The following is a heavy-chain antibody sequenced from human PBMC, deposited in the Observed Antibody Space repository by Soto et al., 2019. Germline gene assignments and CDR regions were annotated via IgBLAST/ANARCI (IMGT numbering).Heavy chain of an antibody. Sequence: VASVKVSCKASGYTFTGYYMHWVRQAPGQGLEWMGWINPNSGGTNYAQKFQGRVTMTRDTSISTAYMELSRLRSDDTAVYYCARAGPRSIAAAGKGRFDPWGQGTLVTVSS. J-gene: IGHJ5*02. D-gene: IGHD6-13*01. CDR1: GYTFTGYY. CDR2: INPNSGGT. CDR3: ARAGPRSIAAAGKGRFDP. V-gene: IGHV1-2*02.